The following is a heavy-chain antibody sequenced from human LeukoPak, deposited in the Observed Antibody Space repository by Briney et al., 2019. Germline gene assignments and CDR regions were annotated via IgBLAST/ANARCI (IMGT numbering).Heavy chain of an antibody. CDR2: IYHSGST. CDR1: GGSISSGGYS. V-gene: IGHV4-30-2*01. D-gene: IGHD3-10*01. J-gene: IGHJ3*02. CDR3: TFNLGSGSYAFDI. Sequence: PSETLSLTCAVSGGSISSGGYSWSWIRQPPGKGLEWIGYIYHSGSTYYNPSLKSRVTISVDRSKNQFSLKLSSVTAADTAVYYCTFNLGSGSYAFDIWGQGTMVTVSS.